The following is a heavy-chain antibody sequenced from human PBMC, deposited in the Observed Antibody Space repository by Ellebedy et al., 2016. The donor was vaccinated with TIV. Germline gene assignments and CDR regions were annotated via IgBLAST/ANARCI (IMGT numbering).Heavy chain of an antibody. Sequence: GESLKISCAASGFTFSSYWMSWVRQAPGKGLEWVANIKQDGSEKYYVDSVKGRFTISRDNAKNSLYLQMNSLRAEDTAVYYCASYYYDSSGSANWGQGTLVTVSS. V-gene: IGHV3-7*03. CDR2: IKQDGSEK. D-gene: IGHD3-22*01. CDR3: ASYYYDSSGSAN. CDR1: GFTFSSYW. J-gene: IGHJ4*02.